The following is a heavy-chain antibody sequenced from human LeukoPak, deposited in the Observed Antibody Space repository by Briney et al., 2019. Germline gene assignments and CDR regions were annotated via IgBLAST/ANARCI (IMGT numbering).Heavy chain of an antibody. CDR3: ARRDSSGYYLPLDY. D-gene: IGHD3-22*01. Sequence: PSETLPLTCAVSGGSISSSNWWSWVRQPPGKGLEWIGEIYHSGSTNYNPSLKSRVTISVDKSKNQFSLKLSSVTAADTAVYYCARRDSSGYYLPLDYWGQGTLVTVSS. CDR1: GGSISSSNW. CDR2: IYHSGST. V-gene: IGHV4-4*02. J-gene: IGHJ4*02.